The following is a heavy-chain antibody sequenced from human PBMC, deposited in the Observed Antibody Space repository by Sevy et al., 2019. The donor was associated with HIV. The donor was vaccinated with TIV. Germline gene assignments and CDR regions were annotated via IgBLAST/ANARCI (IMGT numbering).Heavy chain of an antibody. Sequence: GGFLRLSCAAAGFTFSSYAMHWVRQAPGKGLEWVAIIWSDGAYQYHGDSVKGRFTISRDNSKNTLYLQMNSLRVEDTAVYYCARGGYYYDNAAYYAFDSWGQGTLVTVSS. J-gene: IGHJ4*02. CDR1: GFTFSSYA. CDR3: ARGGYYYDNAAYYAFDS. D-gene: IGHD3-22*01. V-gene: IGHV3-33*01. CDR2: IWSDGAYQ.